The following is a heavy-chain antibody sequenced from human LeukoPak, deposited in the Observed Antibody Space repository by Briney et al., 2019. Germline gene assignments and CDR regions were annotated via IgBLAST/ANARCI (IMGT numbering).Heavy chain of an antibody. D-gene: IGHD5-18*01. CDR3: ARRRGYSYGSDY. CDR1: GFTFSSYA. Sequence: GGSLRLSCAASGFTFSSYAMSWVRQAPGKGLEWVSAISGSGGSTYYADSAKGRFTISRDNSKNTLYLQMNSLRAEDTAVYYCARRRGYSYGSDYWGQGTLVTVSS. V-gene: IGHV3-23*01. J-gene: IGHJ4*02. CDR2: ISGSGGST.